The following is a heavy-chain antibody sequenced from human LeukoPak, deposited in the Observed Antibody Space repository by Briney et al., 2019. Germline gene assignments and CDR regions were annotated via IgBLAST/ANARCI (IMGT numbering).Heavy chain of an antibody. CDR2: MHYSGST. CDR1: GGSISSAGHY. D-gene: IGHD5-12*01. CDR3: ARATVGTVEFDQ. J-gene: IGHJ4*02. Sequence: AETLSLTCTVSGGSISSAGHYWGWIRQPPGKGLKWFGSMHYSGSTYYNPSLKSRVTISVDTSKNQFSLKLHSMTAADSAVYYCARATVGTVEFDQWGQGTLVTVSS. V-gene: IGHV4-39*07.